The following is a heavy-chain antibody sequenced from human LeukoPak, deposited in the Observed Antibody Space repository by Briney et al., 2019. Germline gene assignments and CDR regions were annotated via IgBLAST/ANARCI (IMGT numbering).Heavy chain of an antibody. J-gene: IGHJ4*02. Sequence: TGGSLRLSCAASGFTFSSYGMHWVRQAPGKGLEWVAFIRYDGSNKYYADSVKGRFTISRDNSKNTLYLQMNSLRAEDTAVYYCAKNPKGAAAGSAGYYFDYWGQGTLVTVSS. CDR1: GFTFSSYG. V-gene: IGHV3-30*02. D-gene: IGHD6-13*01. CDR2: IRYDGSNK. CDR3: AKNPKGAAAGSAGYYFDY.